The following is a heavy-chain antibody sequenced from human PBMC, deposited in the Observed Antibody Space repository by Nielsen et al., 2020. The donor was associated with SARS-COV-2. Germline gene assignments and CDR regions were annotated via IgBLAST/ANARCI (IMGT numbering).Heavy chain of an antibody. V-gene: IGHV3-7*03. CDR1: GFTFSSYG. CDR3: AKDSGTGWYNWFDL. CDR2: IKHDGSEK. Sequence: GGSLRLSCVGSGFTFSSYGMTWFRQAPGKGLEWVANIKHDGSEKYYVDSVKGRFTISRDNAKKSLYLQMNSLRPEDTALYYCAKDSGTGWYNWFDLWGQGTLVTVSS. D-gene: IGHD6-19*01. J-gene: IGHJ5*02.